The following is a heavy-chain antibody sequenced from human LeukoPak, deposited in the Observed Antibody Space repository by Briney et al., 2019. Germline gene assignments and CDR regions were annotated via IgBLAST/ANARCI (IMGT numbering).Heavy chain of an antibody. CDR3: ARGRSGSYFDS. CDR2: IYSGGST. Sequence: PGGSLRLSCAASGFTVSSNYMSWVRQAPGKGLEWVSVIYSGGSTYYAASVKGRFTISRDNSKNTLYLQMNSLRAEDTAVYYCARGRSGSYFDSWGQGTLVTVSS. V-gene: IGHV3-53*01. CDR1: GFTVSSNY. J-gene: IGHJ4*02. D-gene: IGHD3-22*01.